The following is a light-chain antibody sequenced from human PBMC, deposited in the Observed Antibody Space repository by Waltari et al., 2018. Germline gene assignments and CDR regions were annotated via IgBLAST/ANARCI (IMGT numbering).Light chain of an antibody. Sequence: QSALTQPASVSGSPGQSITISCTGTSSDVGGYNHVSWYQQLPGKTPKLIISAVSNRPSGVSDRFSGSKSGNTASLTISGLQAEDEAEYYGTSYTSISTRVFGGGTKLTVL. CDR1: SSDVGGYNH. J-gene: IGLJ3*02. CDR3: TSYTSISTRV. V-gene: IGLV2-14*01. CDR2: AVS.